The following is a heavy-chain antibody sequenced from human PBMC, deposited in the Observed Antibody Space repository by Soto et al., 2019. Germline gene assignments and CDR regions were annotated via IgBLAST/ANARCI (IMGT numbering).Heavy chain of an antibody. CDR1: GFTFSTYA. D-gene: IGHD3-10*01. J-gene: IGHJ3*02. V-gene: IGHV3-23*01. CDR3: AHPRGFGVFDAYDI. CDR2: ISGSGGST. Sequence: GGSLRLSCAASGFTFSTYAMSWVRQAPGKGLVWVSAISGSGGSTFYADSVKGRFTISRDNYMNTLYLQMNSLRTGDTAVYYCAHPRGFGVFDAYDIWGPGTMVTVSS.